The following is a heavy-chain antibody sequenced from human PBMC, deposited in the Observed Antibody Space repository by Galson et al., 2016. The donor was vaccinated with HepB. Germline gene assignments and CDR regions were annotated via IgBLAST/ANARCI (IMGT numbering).Heavy chain of an antibody. V-gene: IGHV1-69*13. Sequence: SVKVSCKATGGIFSNYAMNWVRQAPGQGLEWMGGIIPSFGSPKYAQKFQGRVIITADGSATTAYMELRSLRSDDTAVYYCARDPGVSYYYGLDVWGQWTTVTVSS. CDR1: GGIFSNYA. J-gene: IGHJ6*02. CDR2: IIPSFGSP. CDR3: ARDPGVSYYYGLDV.